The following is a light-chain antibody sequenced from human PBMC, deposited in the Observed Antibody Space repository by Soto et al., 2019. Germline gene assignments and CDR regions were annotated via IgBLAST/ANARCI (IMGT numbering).Light chain of an antibody. CDR3: QQYNSYSLT. CDR2: KAS. CDR1: QSISSW. Sequence: DIQMTQSPSILSASVGDRVTITCRASQSISSWLAWYQQKPGKAPKLLIYKASSIESGVPSRFSGSGSGTEFTLTISSLQPDDFATYYCQQYNSYSLTFGGGTKVEIK. J-gene: IGKJ4*01. V-gene: IGKV1-5*03.